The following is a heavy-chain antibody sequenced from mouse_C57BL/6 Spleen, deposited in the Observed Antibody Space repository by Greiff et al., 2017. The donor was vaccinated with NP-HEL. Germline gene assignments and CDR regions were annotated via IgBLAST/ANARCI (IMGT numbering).Heavy chain of an antibody. V-gene: IGHV14-4*01. CDR1: GFNIKDDY. D-gene: IGHD1-1*01. J-gene: IGHJ3*01. Sequence: VQLQQSGAELVRPGASVKLSCTASGFNIKDDYMHWVKQRPEQGLEWIGWIDPENGDTEYASKFQGTATITTDTSSNTAYLQLSSLITEDTAVYYCTTGAHYGSSFAYWGQGTLVTVSA. CDR2: IDPENGDT. CDR3: TTGAHYGSSFAY.